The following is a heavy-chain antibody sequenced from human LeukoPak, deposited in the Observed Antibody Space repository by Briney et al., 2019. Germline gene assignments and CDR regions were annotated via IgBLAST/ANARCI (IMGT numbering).Heavy chain of an antibody. CDR2: FYHGGDT. CDR3: ARGIQLWLLSKRYFDS. D-gene: IGHD3-22*01. CDR1: GGSISSSNYF. Sequence: SETLSLTCSVSGGSISSSNYFWGWVRQPPGKGLEWIGSFYHGGDTYYNPSLRRRVSISVDTSRNKFSLRLTSVTPADTAVYYCARGIQLWLLSKRYFDSWGQGTLVTVSS. J-gene: IGHJ4*02. V-gene: IGHV4-39*07.